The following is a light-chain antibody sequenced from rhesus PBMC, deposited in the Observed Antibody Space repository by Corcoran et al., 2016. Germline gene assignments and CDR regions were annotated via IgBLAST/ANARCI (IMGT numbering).Light chain of an antibody. J-gene: IGKJ2*01. CDR1: QSVGSY. CDR3: QQSSNLYS. V-gene: IGKV3-24*04. CDR2: GAP. Sequence: ETVVTQSPATSALSLGERATLSCRARQSVGSYSAWYPRKPGQAPRLPIYGAPRGAHGIPDRFIGSGSGTDFTLTISSLEPEDVGVYYCQQSSNLYSFGQGTKVEIK.